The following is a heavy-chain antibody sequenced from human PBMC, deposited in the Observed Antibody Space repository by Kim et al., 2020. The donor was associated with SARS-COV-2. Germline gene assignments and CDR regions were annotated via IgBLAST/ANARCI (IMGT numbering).Heavy chain of an antibody. V-gene: IGHV4-34*01. Sequence: SETLSLTCAVYGGSFSGYYWSWIRQPPGKGLEWIGEINHSGSTNYNPSLKSRVTISVDTSKNQFSLKLSSVTAADTAVYYCARASVLLWFGRSDHYYYYGMDVWGQGTTVTVSS. CDR1: GGSFSGYY. J-gene: IGHJ6*02. CDR2: INHSGST. CDR3: ARASVLLWFGRSDHYYYYGMDV. D-gene: IGHD3-10*01.